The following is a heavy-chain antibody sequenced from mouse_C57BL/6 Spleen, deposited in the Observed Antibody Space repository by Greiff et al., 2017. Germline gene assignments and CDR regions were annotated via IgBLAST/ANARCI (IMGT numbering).Heavy chain of an antibody. CDR2: IDPSDSYT. CDR1: GYTFTSYW. D-gene: IGHD3-2*02. J-gene: IGHJ4*01. Sequence: QVQLQQPGAELVMPGASVKLSCKASGYTFTSYWMHWVKQRPGQGLEWIGEIDPSDSYTNYNQKFKGKSTLTVDKSSSTAYMQLSSLTSEYSAVYYCARRRAQASYYYAMDYWGQGTSVTVSS. CDR3: ARRRAQASYYYAMDY. V-gene: IGHV1-69*01.